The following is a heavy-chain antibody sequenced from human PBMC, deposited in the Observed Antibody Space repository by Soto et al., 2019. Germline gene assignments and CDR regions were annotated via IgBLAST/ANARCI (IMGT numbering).Heavy chain of an antibody. J-gene: IGHJ4*02. CDR2: INHSGST. D-gene: IGHD2-21*02. CDR1: GGSFSGYY. Sequence: SETLSLTCAVYGGSFSGYYWSWIRQPPGKGLEWIGEINHSGSTNYNPSLKSRVTITVDTSKNQFSLKLSSVTAADTAVYYCAVRGDLLHYWGQGTLVTVSS. CDR3: AVRGDLLHY. V-gene: IGHV4-34*01.